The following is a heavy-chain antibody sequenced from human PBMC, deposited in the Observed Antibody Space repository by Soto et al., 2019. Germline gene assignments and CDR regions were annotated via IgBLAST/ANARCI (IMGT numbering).Heavy chain of an antibody. J-gene: IGHJ4*02. V-gene: IGHV3-23*01. CDR1: GFTFSSYA. CDR2: LCGSDGTT. CDR3: AKGQGGSCYSPVDH. D-gene: IGHD2-15*01. Sequence: GGSLRLSCAASGFTFSSYAMSWVRQAPGKGLEWVSVLCGSDGTTYYADSVKGRFTISRDNSRNTLYLQMNSLRAEDTAMYYCAKGQGGSCYSPVDHWGQGTLVTVSS.